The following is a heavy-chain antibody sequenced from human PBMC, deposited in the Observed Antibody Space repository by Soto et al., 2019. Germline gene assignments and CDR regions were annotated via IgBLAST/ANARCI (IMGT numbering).Heavy chain of an antibody. J-gene: IGHJ6*02. CDR2: ISAYNGNT. CDR1: GYRFTCYG. D-gene: IGHD3-9*01. V-gene: IGHV1-18*04. Sequence: ASVKVSCKACGYRFTCYGISWVRQAPGQGLQWMGWISAYNGNTNYPQKLQGRVTMTTDTSTSTAYMELRSLRSDDTAGYYCARYREYVVDTISLDWDMDVWGQGTTVTVSS. CDR3: ARYREYVVDTISLDWDMDV.